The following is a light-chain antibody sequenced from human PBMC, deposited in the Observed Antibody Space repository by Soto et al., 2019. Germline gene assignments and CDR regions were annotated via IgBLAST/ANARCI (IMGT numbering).Light chain of an antibody. CDR1: QSISAW. V-gene: IGKV1-5*01. Sequence: DIQLTQSPSTLSATAGDRVAITCLASQSISAWLAWYQQKPGKAPKLLIYDASNLESGVPSRFSGSGSGTEFTLTISNLQPDDFATYYCQQYKSYPLTFGGGTKVDI. CDR3: QQYKSYPLT. J-gene: IGKJ4*01. CDR2: DAS.